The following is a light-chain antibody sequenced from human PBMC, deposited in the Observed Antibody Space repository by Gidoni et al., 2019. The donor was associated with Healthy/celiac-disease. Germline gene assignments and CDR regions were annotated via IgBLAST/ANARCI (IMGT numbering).Light chain of an antibody. CDR2: DVS. J-gene: IGLJ1*01. CDR1: SSDVGGYNY. V-gene: IGLV2-14*01. CDR3: SSYTSSSTYV. Sequence: QSALTHPASLSGSPGQPITISCTGTSSDVGGYNYVSWYQQHPGKAPKLMIYDVSNRPSGVSNRFSGSKSGNTASLTISGLQAEDEADYYCSSYTSSSTYVFGTGTKVTVL.